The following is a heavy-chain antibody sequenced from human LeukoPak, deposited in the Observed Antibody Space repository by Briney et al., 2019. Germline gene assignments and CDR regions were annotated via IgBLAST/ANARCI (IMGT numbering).Heavy chain of an antibody. CDR1: TFTLSSYN. CDR2: ISYSGSYI. V-gene: IGHV3-21*06. Sequence: PGGSLRLSCAASTFTLSSYNMNWVRQAPGKGLEWVSSISYSGSYIYYRDSVKGRFTISRDSAENSVYLQMNSLRAEDTAVYYCAREVISGEYKPYYYYYMDVWGKGTTVTVSS. J-gene: IGHJ6*03. CDR3: AREVISGEYKPYYYYYMDV. D-gene: IGHD3-16*01.